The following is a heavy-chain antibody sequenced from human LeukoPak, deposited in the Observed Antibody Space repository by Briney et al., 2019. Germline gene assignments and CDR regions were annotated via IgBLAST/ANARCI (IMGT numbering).Heavy chain of an antibody. CDR3: ARRLHGGFTMVRGVMDNWFDP. Sequence: SSETLSLTCTVSGDSITSGSCYWAWIRQHPGKGLEWIGYIYYTGGTHYNPSLKSRLTISVDTSENHFSLKLSSVTAADTAVYYCARRLHGGFTMVRGVMDNWFDPWGRGTLVTVSS. D-gene: IGHD3-10*01. CDR2: IYYTGGT. CDR1: GDSITSGSCY. V-gene: IGHV4-31*03. J-gene: IGHJ5*02.